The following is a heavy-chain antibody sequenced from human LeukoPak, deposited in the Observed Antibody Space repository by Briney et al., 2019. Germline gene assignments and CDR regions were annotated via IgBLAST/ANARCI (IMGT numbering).Heavy chain of an antibody. D-gene: IGHD2-15*01. CDR2: INPNSGGT. V-gene: IGHV1-2*02. CDR1: GYTFTRYY. J-gene: IGHJ4*02. CDR3: ARTIYCSGGSCYEDFI. Sequence: ASVKVSCKASGYTFTRYYMHWVRQAPGQGLEWMGWINPNSGGTNYAQKFQGRVTMTRDTSISTAYMELSRLRSDDTAVYYCARTIYCSGGSCYEDFIWGQGTLVTVSS.